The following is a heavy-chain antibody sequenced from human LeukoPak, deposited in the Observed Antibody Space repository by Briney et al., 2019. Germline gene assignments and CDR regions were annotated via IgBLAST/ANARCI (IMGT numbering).Heavy chain of an antibody. CDR2: ISAYNGNT. Sequence: ASVKVSCKASGCTFTSYGISWVRQAPGQGLEWMGWISAYNGNTNYAQKLQGRVTMTTDTSTSTAYMEPRSLRSDDTAVYYCARGDSSGYYWGLNDYWGQGTLVTVSS. V-gene: IGHV1-18*01. CDR1: GCTFTSYG. J-gene: IGHJ4*02. D-gene: IGHD3-22*01. CDR3: ARGDSSGYYWGLNDY.